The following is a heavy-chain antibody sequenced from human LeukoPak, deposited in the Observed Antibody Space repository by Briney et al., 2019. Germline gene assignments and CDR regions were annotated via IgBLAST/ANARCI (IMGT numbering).Heavy chain of an antibody. D-gene: IGHD3-10*01. CDR2: LFTSGNT. V-gene: IGHV4-61*02. CDR3: AGSVVRGVIDY. J-gene: IGHJ4*02. CDR1: GGSISSDSYS. Sequence: PSQTLSPTCTVSGGSISSDSYSWSWIRQPAGKELEFIGRLFTSGNTNYNPSLKSRVTISLDTSKNQFSLMLRSVTAADTAVYYCAGSVVRGVIDYWGQGTLVTVSS.